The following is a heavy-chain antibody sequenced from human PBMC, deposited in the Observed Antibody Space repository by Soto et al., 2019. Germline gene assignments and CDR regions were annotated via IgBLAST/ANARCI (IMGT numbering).Heavy chain of an antibody. V-gene: IGHV4-59*01. CDR1: GGSISSYY. J-gene: IGHJ5*02. D-gene: IGHD2-2*01. CDR3: ERYHIVVVPASGGWFDP. Sequence: PSETLSLTCTVSGGSISSYYWSWIRQPPGKGLEWIGYIYYSGSTNYNPSLKSRVTISVDTSKNQFSLKLSSVTAADTAVYYCERYHIVVVPASGGWFDPWGQGTLVTVSS. CDR2: IYYSGST.